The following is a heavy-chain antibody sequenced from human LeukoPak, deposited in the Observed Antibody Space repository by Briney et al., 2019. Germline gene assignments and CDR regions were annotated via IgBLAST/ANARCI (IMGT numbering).Heavy chain of an antibody. CDR2: IKSKTDGGTT. CDR3: AHRDTAMVRVDY. D-gene: IGHD5-18*01. Sequence: GGSLRLSCAASGFTFSLYTMNWVRQAPGKGLEWVGRIKSKTDGGTTDYAAPVKGRFTISRDDSKNTLYLQMSSLKTEDTAVYFCAHRDTAMVRVDYWGQGTLVTVSS. CDR1: GFTFSLYT. J-gene: IGHJ4*02. V-gene: IGHV3-15*01.